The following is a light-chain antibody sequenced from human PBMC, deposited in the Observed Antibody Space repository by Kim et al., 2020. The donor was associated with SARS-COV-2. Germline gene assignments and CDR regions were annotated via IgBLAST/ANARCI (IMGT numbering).Light chain of an antibody. Sequence: GQKGTITCSGSTSNVGNNYVSWYQQLPGTAPKILIYDDNKRPSGIPDRFSGSKSGTSATLGITGLQTGDEADYYCATWDNSLTVAVFGGGTQLTVL. CDR3: ATWDNSLTVAV. V-gene: IGLV1-51*01. CDR1: TSNVGNNY. CDR2: DDN. J-gene: IGLJ2*01.